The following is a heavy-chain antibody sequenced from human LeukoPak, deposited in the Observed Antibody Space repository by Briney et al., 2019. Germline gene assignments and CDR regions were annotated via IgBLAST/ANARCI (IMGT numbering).Heavy chain of an antibody. CDR3: ARGIVGAAAGRLQYFQH. CDR1: GFTFSSYS. D-gene: IGHD6-13*01. V-gene: IGHV3-21*01. Sequence: AGGSLRLSCAASGFTFSSYSMNWVRQAPGKGLEWVSSISSSSSYIYYADSVKGRFTIFRDNAKNSLYLQMNSLRAEDTAVYYCARGIVGAAAGRLQYFQHWGQGTLVTVSS. J-gene: IGHJ1*01. CDR2: ISSSSSYI.